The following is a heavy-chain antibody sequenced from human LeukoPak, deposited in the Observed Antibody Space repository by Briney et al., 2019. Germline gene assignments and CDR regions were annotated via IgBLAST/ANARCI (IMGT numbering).Heavy chain of an antibody. V-gene: IGHV3-7*01. CDR1: GFTFSTYW. CDR3: ATHPKITMVNI. CDR2: IKQDGSEK. Sequence: GGSLRLSCAASGFTFSTYWMTWVRQAPGKGLEWLANIKQDGSEKYYVDSVKGRFTISRDNAKNSLYLQMNSLSAEDTAVYYCATHPKITMVNIWGQGTLVTVSS. J-gene: IGHJ1*01. D-gene: IGHD3-10*01.